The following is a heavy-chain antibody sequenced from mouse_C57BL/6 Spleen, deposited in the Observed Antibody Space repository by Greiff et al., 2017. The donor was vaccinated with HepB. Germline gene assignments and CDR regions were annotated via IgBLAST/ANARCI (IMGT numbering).Heavy chain of an antibody. CDR3: ARRRDYYGSSYDFAY. CDR2: IDPNSGGT. CDR1: GYTFTSYW. J-gene: IGHJ3*01. V-gene: IGHV1-72*01. Sequence: VQLQQPGAELVKPGASVKLSCKASGYTFTSYWMHWVKQRPGRGLEWIGRIDPNSGGTKYNEKFKSKATLTVDKPSSTAYMQLSSLTSEDSAVYYCARRRDYYGSSYDFAYWGQGTLVTVSA. D-gene: IGHD1-1*01.